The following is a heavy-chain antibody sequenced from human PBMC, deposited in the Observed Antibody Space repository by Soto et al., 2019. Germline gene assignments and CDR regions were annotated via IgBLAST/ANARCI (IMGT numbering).Heavy chain of an antibody. J-gene: IGHJ6*02. V-gene: IGHV2-26*01. CDR3: ARIPRGYYYGSSGYLPYYYYYGMDV. D-gene: IGHD3-22*01. Sequence: SGPTLVNPTETLTLTCTVSGFSLSNARMGVSWIRQPPGKALEWLAHIFSNDEKSYSTSLKSRLTISKDTSKSQVVLTMTNMDPVDTATYYCARIPRGYYYGSSGYLPYYYYYGMDVWGQGTTVTVSS. CDR2: IFSNDEK. CDR1: GFSLSNARMG.